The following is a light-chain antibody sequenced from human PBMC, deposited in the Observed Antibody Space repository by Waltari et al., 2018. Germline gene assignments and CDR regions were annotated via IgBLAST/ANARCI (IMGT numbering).Light chain of an antibody. J-gene: IGKJ3*01. CDR1: QDISNC. CDR3: QQYDHLPLVT. CDR2: DAS. Sequence: DIQMTQSPSSLSASVGDRVTITCQASQDISNCLNWYQQKPGKAPKLLIYDASNLKTGVPSRFSGGGSRTDFTFTISSLQPEDIATYYCQQYDHLPLVTFGPGTKVNVK. V-gene: IGKV1-33*01.